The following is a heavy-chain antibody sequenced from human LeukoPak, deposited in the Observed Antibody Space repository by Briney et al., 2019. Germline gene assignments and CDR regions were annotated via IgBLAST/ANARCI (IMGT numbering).Heavy chain of an antibody. D-gene: IGHD3-22*01. CDR3: ARSPDSSGYYYFI. CDR1: GYTFTNYW. J-gene: IGHJ4*02. V-gene: IGHV5-51*01. CDR2: IYPDDSDT. Sequence: GESLKISCEAYGYTFTNYWIAWVRQMPGKGLEWMGIIYPDDSDTKYSPSFQGQVTISADKSISTAYLQWSSLKAADTAMYYCARSPDSSGYYYFIWVQGTLVTVSS.